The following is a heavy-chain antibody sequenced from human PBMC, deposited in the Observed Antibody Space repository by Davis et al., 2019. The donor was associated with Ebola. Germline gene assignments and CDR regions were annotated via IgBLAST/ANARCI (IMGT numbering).Heavy chain of an antibody. CDR2: MNPNSGNT. CDR1: GYTFTSYD. Sequence: ASVKVSCKASGYTFTSYDINWVRQATGQGLEWMGWMNPNSGNTGYAQQFQGRVTMTRNTSISTAYMELSSLRSEDTAIYYCARRDPLGLGSWGQGTLVTVSS. J-gene: IGHJ5*01. V-gene: IGHV1-8*02. CDR3: ARRDPLGLGS.